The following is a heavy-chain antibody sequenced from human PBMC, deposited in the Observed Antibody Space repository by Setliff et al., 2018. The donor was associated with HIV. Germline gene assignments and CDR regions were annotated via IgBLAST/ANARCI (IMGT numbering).Heavy chain of an antibody. CDR2: IKQDGSEK. Sequence: GGSLRLSCAASGFTFSNYWMNWVRQAPGKGLEWVANIKQDGSEKYYVDSVKGRFTISRDNAKNSLYLQMNSLRAEDTAVYYCANMQWASNAWYSFDYWGQGALVTVSS. CDR1: GFTFSNYW. CDR3: ANMQWASNAWYSFDY. D-gene: IGHD6-19*01. V-gene: IGHV3-7*03. J-gene: IGHJ4*02.